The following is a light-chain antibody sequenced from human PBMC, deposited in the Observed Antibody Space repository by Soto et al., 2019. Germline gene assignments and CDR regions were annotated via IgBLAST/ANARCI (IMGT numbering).Light chain of an antibody. CDR3: QHRSNWLT. V-gene: IGKV3-11*01. Sequence: EIVLTQSPATLSLSPGERATLSCRASQSVSRFSAWYQQKPGQAPRLLIYDASNRATGIPARFSGSGSGTDFSLTISSLEADDFAVYYCQHRSNWLTFGGGTTVEIK. CDR1: QSVSRF. CDR2: DAS. J-gene: IGKJ4*01.